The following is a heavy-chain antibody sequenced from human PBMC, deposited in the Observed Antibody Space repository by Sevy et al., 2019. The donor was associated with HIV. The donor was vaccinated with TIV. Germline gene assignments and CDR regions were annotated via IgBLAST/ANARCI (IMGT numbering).Heavy chain of an antibody. CDR3: AKGHSGSYLPYYYYYYMDV. CDR2: ISGRGGST. J-gene: IGHJ6*03. Sequence: GGSLRLSCAASGFTFSSYAMSWVRQAPGKGLEWVSAISGRGGSTYYADSVKGRFTISRDNSKNRLYLQMNSMRAEDTAEYYCAKGHSGSYLPYYYYYYMDVWGKGTTVTVSS. V-gene: IGHV3-23*01. D-gene: IGHD1-26*01. CDR1: GFTFSSYA.